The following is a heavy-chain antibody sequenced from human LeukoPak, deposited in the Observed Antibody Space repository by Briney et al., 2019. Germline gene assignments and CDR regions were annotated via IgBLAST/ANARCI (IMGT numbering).Heavy chain of an antibody. Sequence: GGSLRLSCAASGFTFSSSSMSWVRQAPGKGLEWVSYIDSGSGYTSYADSVKGRFTISRDNAKNSLFLQMNSLSPEDTALYYCARDTSGYSTITYSDIWGQGALVTVSS. CDR1: GFTFSSSS. J-gene: IGHJ4*02. CDR2: IDSGSGYT. CDR3: ARDTSGYSTITYSDI. V-gene: IGHV3-21*01. D-gene: IGHD3-10*01.